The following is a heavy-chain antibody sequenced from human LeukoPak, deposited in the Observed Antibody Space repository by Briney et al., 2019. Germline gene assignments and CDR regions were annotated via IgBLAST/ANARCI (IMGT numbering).Heavy chain of an antibody. CDR1: GFTFSSYG. V-gene: IGHV3-33*01. CDR3: ARSAGTFGGVIESDFDY. D-gene: IGHD3-16*02. CDR2: IWYDGSNK. J-gene: IGHJ4*02. Sequence: GGSLRLSCAASGFTFSSYGMYWVRQAPGKGLEWVAVIWYDGSNKYYADSVKGRFTISRDNSKNTLYLQMNSLRAEDTAVYYCARSAGTFGGVIESDFDYWGQGTLVTVSS.